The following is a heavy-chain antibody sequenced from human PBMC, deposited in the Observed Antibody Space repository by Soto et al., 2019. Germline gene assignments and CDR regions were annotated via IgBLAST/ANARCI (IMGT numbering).Heavy chain of an antibody. CDR3: ARDRAAYYYGSGPFDP. CDR1: GFTFSSYA. Sequence: QVQLVESGGGVVQPGRSLRLSCAASGFTFSSYAMHWVRQAPGKGLEWVAVISYDGSNKYYADSVKGRFTISRDNSKSTLYLQMNSLRAEDTAVYYCARDRAAYYYGSGPFDPWGQGTLVTVSS. CDR2: ISYDGSNK. D-gene: IGHD3-10*01. V-gene: IGHV3-30-3*01. J-gene: IGHJ5*02.